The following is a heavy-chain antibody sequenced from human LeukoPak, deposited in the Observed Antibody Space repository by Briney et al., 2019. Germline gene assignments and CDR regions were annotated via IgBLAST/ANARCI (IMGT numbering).Heavy chain of an antibody. Sequence: SETLSLTCAVYGGSFSGYYWSWIRQPPGKGLEWIGEINHSGSTNYNPSLKSRVTISVDTSKNQFSLKLSSVTAADTAVYYCAGGKNQRITIFGVVNRGFDYWGQGTLVTVSS. CDR2: INHSGST. D-gene: IGHD3-3*01. CDR3: AGGKNQRITIFGVVNRGFDY. CDR1: GGSFSGYY. J-gene: IGHJ4*02. V-gene: IGHV4-34*01.